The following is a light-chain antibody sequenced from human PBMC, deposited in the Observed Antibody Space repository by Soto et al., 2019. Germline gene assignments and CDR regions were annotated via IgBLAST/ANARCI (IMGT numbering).Light chain of an antibody. CDR1: SSDIGIYKY. CDR2: EVT. V-gene: IGLV2-11*01. J-gene: IGLJ1*01. Sequence: QSVLTQPASVSGSPGQSIAISCTGSSSDIGIYKYVSFYQQHPGKVPKIIIYEVTNRPSGVPGRFSGSKSGNTASLTISGLQAEDEAQYYCCSYAGSYTFVFGSGTKVTV. CDR3: CSYAGSYTFV.